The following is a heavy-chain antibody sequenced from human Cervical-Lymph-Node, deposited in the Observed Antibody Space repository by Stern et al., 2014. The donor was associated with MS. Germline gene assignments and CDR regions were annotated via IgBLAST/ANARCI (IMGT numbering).Heavy chain of an antibody. CDR2: IYWDDDK. J-gene: IGHJ5*02. CDR3: AHRRYSSSWYDYNWFDP. D-gene: IGHD6-13*01. V-gene: IGHV2-5*02. Sequence: ESGPTLVKPTQTLTLTCTFSGFSLSTSGVGVGWIRQPPGKAPEWLALIYWDDDKRYSPSLKSRLTITKDTSKTQVVLTMTNMDPVDTATYYCAHRRYSSSWYDYNWFDPWGQGTLVTVSS. CDR1: GFSLSTSGVG.